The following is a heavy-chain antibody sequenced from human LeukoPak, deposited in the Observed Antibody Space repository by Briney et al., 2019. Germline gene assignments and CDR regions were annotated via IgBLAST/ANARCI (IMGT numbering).Heavy chain of an antibody. CDR2: IYTSGST. J-gene: IGHJ4*02. D-gene: IGHD2-15*01. CDR1: GGSISSYY. V-gene: IGHV4-4*07. Sequence: SETLSLTCTVSGGSISSYYWSWIRQPAGKGLEWIGRIYTSGSTNYNPSLKSRVTMSVDTSKNQFSLKLSSVTAADTAVYYCARGGYCSGGSCYHLPLDYWGQGTLVTVSS. CDR3: ARGGYCSGGSCYHLPLDY.